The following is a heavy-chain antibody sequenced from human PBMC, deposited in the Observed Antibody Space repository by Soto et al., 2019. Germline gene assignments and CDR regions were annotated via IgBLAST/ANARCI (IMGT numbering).Heavy chain of an antibody. D-gene: IGHD4-4*01. CDR1: GGSISSGDYY. V-gene: IGHV4-30-4*01. CDR2: IYYSGST. J-gene: IGHJ6*02. CDR3: ARVYSNYPLPRPRYYYYYYGMDV. Sequence: QVQLQESGPGLVKPSQTLSLTCTVSGGSISSGDYYWSWIRQPPGKGLEWIGYIYYSGSTYYNPSLKSRVTISVDTSKNQFSLKLSSVTAADTAVYYCARVYSNYPLPRPRYYYYYYGMDVWGQGTTVTVSS.